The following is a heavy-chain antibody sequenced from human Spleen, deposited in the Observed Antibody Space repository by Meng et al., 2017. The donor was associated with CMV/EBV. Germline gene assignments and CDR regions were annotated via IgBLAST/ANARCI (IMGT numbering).Heavy chain of an antibody. Sequence: FSSYKFTCVSQAPGQGLEWLGNVIPVVDLRQYAQKFNGRLTITADKSTTTVFLELSSLRSEDTAVYYCSRGESGSYSTWFGPWGQGTLVTVSS. CDR1: FSSYK. J-gene: IGHJ5*02. CDR2: VIPVVDLR. D-gene: IGHD3-10*01. V-gene: IGHV1-69*02. CDR3: SRGESGSYSTWFGP.